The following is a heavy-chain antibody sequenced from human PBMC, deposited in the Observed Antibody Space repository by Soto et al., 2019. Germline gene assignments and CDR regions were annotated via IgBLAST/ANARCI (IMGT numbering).Heavy chain of an antibody. CDR2: ISGSGGST. V-gene: IGHV3-23*01. J-gene: IGHJ6*02. Sequence: GGSLRLSCAASGFTFSSYAMRWVRQAPGKGLEWVSAISGSGGSTYYADSVKGRFTISRDNSKNTLYLQMNSLRAEDTAVYYCAKDEYDSSGSYYYYGMDVWGQGTTVTVSS. D-gene: IGHD3-22*01. CDR1: GFTFSSYA. CDR3: AKDEYDSSGSYYYYGMDV.